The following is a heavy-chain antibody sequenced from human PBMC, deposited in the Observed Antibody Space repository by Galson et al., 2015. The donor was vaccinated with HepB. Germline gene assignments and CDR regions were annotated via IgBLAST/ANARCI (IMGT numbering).Heavy chain of an antibody. D-gene: IGHD2/OR15-2a*01. Sequence: SVKVSCKVSGYTLTELSMNWVRQAPGKGLEWMGGFDPEDGETIYAQKFQGRVTMTEDTSTDTAYMELRSLRSDDTAVYYCAREKGWVVRPFYYYDYMDVWGKGTTVTVSS. CDR2: FDPEDGET. CDR3: AREKGWVVRPFYYYDYMDV. J-gene: IGHJ6*03. V-gene: IGHV1-24*01. CDR1: GYTLTELS.